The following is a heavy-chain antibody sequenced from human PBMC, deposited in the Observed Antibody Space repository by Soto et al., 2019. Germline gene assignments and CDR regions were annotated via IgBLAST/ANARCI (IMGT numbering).Heavy chain of an antibody. J-gene: IGHJ4*02. CDR1: GGSFSGYY. D-gene: IGHD3-22*01. CDR3: ARVRGPYYYDSSVDY. V-gene: IGHV4-34*01. Sequence: QVQLQQWGAGLLKPSETLSLTCAVYGGSFSGYYWSWIRQPPGKGLEWIGEINHSGSTNYNPSLKSRVTISVDTSKNQFSLKLSSVTAADTAVYYCARVRGPYYYDSSVDYWGQGTLVTVSS. CDR2: INHSGST.